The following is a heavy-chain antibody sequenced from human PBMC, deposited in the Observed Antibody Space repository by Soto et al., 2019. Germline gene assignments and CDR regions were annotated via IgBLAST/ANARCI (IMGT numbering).Heavy chain of an antibody. V-gene: IGHV5-51*07. CDR3: ARHGATNDIPYFDY. CDR1: GYSSTSYL. CDR2: IYPGDSDT. J-gene: IGHJ4*02. Sequence: PRASLTLSSKGTGYSSTSYLLCSFHEMLWKGLEWMGIIYPGDSDTRYSPSFQGQVTISADKSISTAYLQWSSLKASDTAMYYCARHGATNDIPYFDYWGQGTLVTVSS. D-gene: IGHD2-8*01.